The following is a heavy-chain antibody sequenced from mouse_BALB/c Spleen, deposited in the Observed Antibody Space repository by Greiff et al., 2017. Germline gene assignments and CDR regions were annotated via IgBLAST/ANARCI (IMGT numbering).Heavy chain of an antibody. CDR2: ISSGGST. D-gene: IGHD2-3*01. Sequence: EVQGVESGGGLVKPGGSLKLSCAASGFTFSSYAMSWVRQTPEKRLEWVASISSGGSTYYPDSVKGRFTISRDTARNILYLQMSSLRSEETAMYYCARGRGSDGPFDDWGKGTTLTVSS. CDR1: GFTFSSYA. J-gene: IGHJ2*01. V-gene: IGHV5-6-5*01. CDR3: ARGRGSDGPFDD.